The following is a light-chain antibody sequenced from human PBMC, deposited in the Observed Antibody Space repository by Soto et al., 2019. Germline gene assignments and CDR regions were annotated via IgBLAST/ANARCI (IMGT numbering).Light chain of an antibody. J-gene: IGKJ1*01. CDR1: QTISSW. Sequence: DIQMTQSPSTLSASVGDRVTIPCRASQTISSWLAWYQQTQGKAPKILIYKASTLKSGVPSRFSGSGSGTEFTLPISRLQPDDFETYYCQHYNSYSEAFGQGTKVDIK. CDR2: KAS. V-gene: IGKV1-5*03. CDR3: QHYNSYSEA.